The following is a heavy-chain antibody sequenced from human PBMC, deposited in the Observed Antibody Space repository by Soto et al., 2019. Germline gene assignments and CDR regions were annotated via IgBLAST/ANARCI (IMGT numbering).Heavy chain of an antibody. V-gene: IGHV1-18*01. CDR1: GYTFTSYG. J-gene: IGHJ4*02. D-gene: IGHD3-22*01. CDR2: ISAYNGNT. CDR3: ARAPYGSSGYYSEGWVDY. Sequence: QVPLVQSGAEVKKPGASVKVSCKASGYTFTSYGISWVRQAPGQGLEWMGWISAYNGNTNYAQKLQGRVTMTTDTSTSTAYMELRSLRSDDTAVYYCARAPYGSSGYYSEGWVDYWGQGTLVTVSS.